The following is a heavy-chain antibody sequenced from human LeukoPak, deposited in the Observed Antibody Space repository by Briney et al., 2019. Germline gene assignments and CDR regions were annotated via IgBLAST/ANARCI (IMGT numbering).Heavy chain of an antibody. CDR2: FYHSGRT. CDR1: GYSISSAYY. CDR3: AKSSGSYYNVDFDY. D-gene: IGHD3-10*01. Sequence: SETLSLTCTVSGYSISSAYYWGWIRQPPGKGLEWIGTFYHSGRTYYNPSLKSRVTISIDTSKNQFSLKLSSVTAADTAVYYCAKSSGSYYNVDFDYWGQGTLVTVSS. J-gene: IGHJ4*02. V-gene: IGHV4-38-2*02.